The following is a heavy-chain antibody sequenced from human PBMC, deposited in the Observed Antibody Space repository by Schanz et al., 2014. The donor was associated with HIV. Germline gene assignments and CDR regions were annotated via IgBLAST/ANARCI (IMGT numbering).Heavy chain of an antibody. Sequence: EVQLLESGGGLVQPGGSLRLSCGASGFIFSSYGMSWVRQAPRKGLEWVSLIGSGGGRRYYADSVKGRFTISRDNAKNSLYLQMNSLRVEDTAVYYCASRGGSSWYENWFDPWGQGTLVTVSS. CDR2: IGSGGGRR. J-gene: IGHJ5*02. CDR3: ASRGGSSWYENWFDP. D-gene: IGHD6-13*01. CDR1: GFIFSSYG. V-gene: IGHV3-48*04.